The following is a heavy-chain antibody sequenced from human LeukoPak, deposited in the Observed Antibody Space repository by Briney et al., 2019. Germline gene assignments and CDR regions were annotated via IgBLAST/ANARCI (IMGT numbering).Heavy chain of an antibody. CDR3: ARGPYSSGWSPTYFDY. V-gene: IGHV1-3*01. D-gene: IGHD6-19*01. CDR1: GYTFTSYA. Sequence: GASVKVSCKASGYTFTSYAMHWVRQAPGQRLEWMGRINAGNGNTKYSRKFQGRVTITRDTSASTAYMELSSLRSEDTAVYYCARGPYSSGWSPTYFDYWGQGTLVTVSS. CDR2: INAGNGNT. J-gene: IGHJ4*02.